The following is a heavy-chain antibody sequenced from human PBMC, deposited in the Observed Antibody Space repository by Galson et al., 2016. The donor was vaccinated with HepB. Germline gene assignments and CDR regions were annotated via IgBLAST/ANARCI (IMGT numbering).Heavy chain of an antibody. J-gene: IGHJ4*02. CDR3: AKGVDSSGWYHFDY. CDR2: VSSDGSYK. D-gene: IGHD6-19*01. CDR1: GFSFRTFA. Sequence: SLRLSCAASGFSFRTFAMHWVRQAPGKGLEWVALVSSDGSYKYYADSVRGRFTPSRDNSKDTLYLQMNSLSPDDTAVYYCAKGVDSSGWYHFDYWGQGTLVTASS. V-gene: IGHV3-30*18.